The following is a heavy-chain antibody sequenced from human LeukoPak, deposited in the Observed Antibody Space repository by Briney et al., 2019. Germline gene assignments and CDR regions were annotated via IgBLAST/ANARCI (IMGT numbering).Heavy chain of an antibody. Sequence: KPSQTLSLTCTVSGGSISSGSYYWSWIRQPAGKGLEWIGRIYPSGSTNYNPSLKSRVTISVDTSKNQFSLKLSSVTAADTAVYYCARAVTYYDFWSGYYGYYGMDVWGQGTTVTVSS. CDR1: GGSISSGSYY. CDR2: IYPSGST. V-gene: IGHV4-61*02. D-gene: IGHD3-3*01. J-gene: IGHJ6*02. CDR3: ARAVTYYDFWSGYYGYYGMDV.